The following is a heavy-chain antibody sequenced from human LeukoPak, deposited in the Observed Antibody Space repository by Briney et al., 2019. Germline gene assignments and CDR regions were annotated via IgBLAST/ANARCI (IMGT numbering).Heavy chain of an antibody. Sequence: GGSLRLSCAASGFSFNYYDMNWVRQAPGKGLEWVSSISPKSDFIYYSDSVRDRFTISRDNAENSLYLQMNSLRAEDTAVYYCARADCSSSTCYLRRSWFDPWGQGTLVTVSS. V-gene: IGHV3-21*01. CDR1: GFSFNYYD. D-gene: IGHD2-2*01. CDR2: ISPKSDFI. J-gene: IGHJ5*02. CDR3: ARADCSSSTCYLRRSWFDP.